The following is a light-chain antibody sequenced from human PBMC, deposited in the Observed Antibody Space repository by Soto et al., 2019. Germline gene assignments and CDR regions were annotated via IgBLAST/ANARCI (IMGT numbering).Light chain of an antibody. Sequence: DIQMTQSPSSLSASVGDRVTITCRASQSISTYLHWYQQKPGKAPNLLIYAAYTLQSGVPSRFSGSGSGTDFTLTISSLQPEDFATYFCHHGYSTPLTFGGGTKVDIK. CDR1: QSISTY. V-gene: IGKV1-39*01. CDR3: HHGYSTPLT. CDR2: AAY. J-gene: IGKJ4*01.